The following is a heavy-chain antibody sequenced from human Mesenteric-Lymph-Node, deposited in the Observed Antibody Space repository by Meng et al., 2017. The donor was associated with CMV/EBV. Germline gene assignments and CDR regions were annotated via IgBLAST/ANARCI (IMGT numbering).Heavy chain of an antibody. CDR3: ARDRGWLQRDDAFDI. CDR1: GGSIRSSYYF. D-gene: IGHD5-24*01. CDR2: IYYSGST. J-gene: IGHJ3*02. V-gene: IGHV4-31*02. Sequence: GGSIRSSYYFWSWLRQPPGKGLEWIGYIYYSGSTYYNPSLKSRVTISVDTSKNQFSLKLSSVTAADTAVYYCARDRGWLQRDDAFDIWGQGTMVTVSS.